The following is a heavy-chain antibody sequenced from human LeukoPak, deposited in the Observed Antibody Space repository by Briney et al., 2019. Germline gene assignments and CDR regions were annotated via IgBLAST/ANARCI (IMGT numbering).Heavy chain of an antibody. V-gene: IGHV5-51*01. J-gene: IGHJ4*02. D-gene: IGHD3-22*01. CDR3: ATEYYDSGGYYHFDY. CDR1: GYSFTSYW. Sequence: PGESLKISCKGSGYSFTSYWIGWVRQMPGKGLEWMGIIYPGDSDTTYSPSFQGQVTISADKSISTAYLQWSSLKASDTAMYYCATEYYDSGGYYHFDYWGQGTLVIVSS. CDR2: IYPGDSDT.